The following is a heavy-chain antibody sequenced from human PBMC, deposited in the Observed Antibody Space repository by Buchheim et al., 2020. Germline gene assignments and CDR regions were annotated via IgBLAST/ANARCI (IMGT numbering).Heavy chain of an antibody. D-gene: IGHD3-16*02. CDR1: VGSISSGGYY. CDR2: IYYSGST. Sequence: QVQLQESGPGLVKPSQTLSLTCTVSVGSISSGGYYWSWIRQHPGKGLEWIGYIYYSGSTYYNPSLKSRVTISVDTSKNQFSLKLSSVTAADTAVYYCARDRVITFGGVIVRGWFDPWGQGTL. V-gene: IGHV4-31*03. J-gene: IGHJ5*02. CDR3: ARDRVITFGGVIVRGWFDP.